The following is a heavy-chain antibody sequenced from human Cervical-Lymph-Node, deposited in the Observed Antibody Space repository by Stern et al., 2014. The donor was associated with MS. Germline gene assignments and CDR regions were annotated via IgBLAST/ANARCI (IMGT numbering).Heavy chain of an antibody. CDR1: CGSISSGYW. CDR2: IYHSGST. Sequence: QVQLQESGPGLVKPSGTLSLTPAVSCGSISSGYWWSWVRQTPGKGLEWIGEIYHSGSTNYNPSLKSRVTISVDTSKTHFSLKMNSVNAADTAVYYCARNGGNYAFDYWGQGTLVAVSS. CDR3: ARNGGNYAFDY. D-gene: IGHD4-23*01. J-gene: IGHJ4*02. V-gene: IGHV4-4*02.